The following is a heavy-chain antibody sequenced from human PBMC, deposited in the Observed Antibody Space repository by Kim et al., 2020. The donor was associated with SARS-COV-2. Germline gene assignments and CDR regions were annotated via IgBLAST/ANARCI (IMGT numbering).Heavy chain of an antibody. Sequence: GWSLRLSCAASGFGVSDNYMNWVRQAPGKGLEWVSLIKSYGSTYYPDSVKGRFTISRDNSKNTLYLQMNSLRAEDTAVYFCARDRGGSTWSWVAFDSWGQGTRVTVYS. CDR2: IKSYGST. CDR3: ARDRGGSTWSWVAFDS. V-gene: IGHV3-53*01. J-gene: IGHJ5*01. CDR1: GFGVSDNY. D-gene: IGHD6-13*01.